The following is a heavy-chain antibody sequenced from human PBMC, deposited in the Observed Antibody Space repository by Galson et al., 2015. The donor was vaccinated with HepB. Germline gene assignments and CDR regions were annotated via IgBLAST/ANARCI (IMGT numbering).Heavy chain of an antibody. V-gene: IGHV3-48*03. CDR1: GFTFSSYE. Sequence: SLRLSCAASGFTFSSYEMNWVRQAPGKGLEWVSYISSSGSTIYYADSVKGRFTISRDNAKNSLYLQMNSLRAEDTAVYYCARDLAVGRYNWFDPWGQGALVTVSS. CDR3: ARDLAVGRYNWFDP. CDR2: ISSSGSTI. J-gene: IGHJ5*02. D-gene: IGHD6-19*01.